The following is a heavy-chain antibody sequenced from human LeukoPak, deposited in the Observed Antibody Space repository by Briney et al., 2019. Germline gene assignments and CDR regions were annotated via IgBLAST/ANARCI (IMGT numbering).Heavy chain of an antibody. CDR3: ARDGVVRGVISHFDY. Sequence: RGSLRLSCAASGFTVSSNYLSWVRQAPGEGLEWVSVIYIGGSTYYPDSVRGRFTISRDNSKNTVYLQMNSLRAEDTAVYYCARDGVVRGVISHFDYWGQGTLVTVSS. CDR1: GFTVSSNY. J-gene: IGHJ4*02. V-gene: IGHV3-53*01. D-gene: IGHD3-10*01. CDR2: IYIGGST.